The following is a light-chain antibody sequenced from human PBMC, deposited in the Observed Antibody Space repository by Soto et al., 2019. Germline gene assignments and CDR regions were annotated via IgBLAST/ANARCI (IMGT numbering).Light chain of an antibody. Sequence: VLTQSPGNLALSPGERAPLSCRASQSVSSSYLAWYQQKPGQAPRLLIYGASSRATGIPDRFSGSGSGTDFTLTISRLEPEDFAVYYCQQYGSSITFGQGTRLEI. CDR3: QQYGSSIT. V-gene: IGKV3-20*01. J-gene: IGKJ5*01. CDR1: QSVSSSY. CDR2: GAS.